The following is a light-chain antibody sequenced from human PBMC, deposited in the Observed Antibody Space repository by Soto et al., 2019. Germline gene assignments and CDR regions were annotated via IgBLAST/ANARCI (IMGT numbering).Light chain of an antibody. V-gene: IGKV1-6*01. Sequence: AIQMTQSPSSLSASVGDRVTITCRASQGIRNDLGWYQQKPGKAPKLLIYAASSLQSGVPSRFSGSGSGTDFTLTISRLQPEYFATYYCLQAYNHPFTFGPGTKVDIK. CDR1: QGIRND. J-gene: IGKJ3*01. CDR2: AAS. CDR3: LQAYNHPFT.